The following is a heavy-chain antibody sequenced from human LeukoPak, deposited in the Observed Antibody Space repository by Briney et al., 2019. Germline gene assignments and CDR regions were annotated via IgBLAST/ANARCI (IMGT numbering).Heavy chain of an antibody. Sequence: SETLSLTCAVYGGSFSGYYWSWIRQPPGKGLEWIGEINHSGSTNCNPSLKSRVTISVDTSKNQFSLKLSSVTAADTAVYYCARGRYGGNYLDPWGQGTLVTVSS. V-gene: IGHV4-34*01. CDR1: GGSFSGYY. CDR3: ARGRYGGNYLDP. CDR2: INHSGST. J-gene: IGHJ5*02. D-gene: IGHD4-23*01.